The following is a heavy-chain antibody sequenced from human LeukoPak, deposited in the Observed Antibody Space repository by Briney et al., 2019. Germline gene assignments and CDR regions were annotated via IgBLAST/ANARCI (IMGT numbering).Heavy chain of an antibody. CDR3: ARGPLHVVVPAATWFDP. J-gene: IGHJ5*02. D-gene: IGHD2-2*01. CDR2: HSSSGSTI. CDR1: GFTFSTYE. Sequence: GGSLRLSCAASGFTFSTYEMNWVRQAPGKGLEWGSYHSSSGSTIYYADSVKGRFTISRDTAKNSLYLQMNSLRAEDTAVYYCARGPLHVVVPAATWFDPWGQGILVTVSS. V-gene: IGHV3-48*03.